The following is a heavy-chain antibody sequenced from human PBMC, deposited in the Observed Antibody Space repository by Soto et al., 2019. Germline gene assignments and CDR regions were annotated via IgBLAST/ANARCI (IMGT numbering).Heavy chain of an antibody. CDR1: GGAFSGYY. Sequence: QVQLQQWGAGLLKPSETLSLTCAVYGGAFSGYYWSWIRQPPGKGLEWIGEINHSGSTNYNPSLKSRVTISVDTSKNQFSLKLSAVTDADTAVYYCARGLSESIAARRGGGHNWYFDLWGRGTLVTVSS. V-gene: IGHV4-34*01. J-gene: IGHJ2*01. D-gene: IGHD6-6*01. CDR2: INHSGST. CDR3: ARGLSESIAARRGGGHNWYFDL.